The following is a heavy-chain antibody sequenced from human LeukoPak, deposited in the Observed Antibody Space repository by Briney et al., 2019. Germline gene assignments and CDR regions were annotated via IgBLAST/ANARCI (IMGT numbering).Heavy chain of an antibody. CDR3: HYDSSGYGY. J-gene: IGHJ4*02. Sequence: GGSLRLSCEASGFTFSSYGMSWVRQAPGKGLEWVSAISGGATTYYADSVKGRFTISRDNSKNTVYLQMNSLRAEDTAVYYCHYDSSGYGYWGQGTLVTVSS. D-gene: IGHD3-22*01. V-gene: IGHV3-23*01. CDR2: ISGGATT. CDR1: GFTFSSYG.